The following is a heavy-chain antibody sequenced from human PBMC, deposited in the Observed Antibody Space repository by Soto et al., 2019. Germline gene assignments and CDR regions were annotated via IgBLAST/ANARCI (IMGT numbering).Heavy chain of an antibody. V-gene: IGHV4-59*01. CDR2: IYYSGST. CDR1: GGSISSYY. J-gene: IGHJ4*02. Sequence: QVQLQESGPGLVKPSETLSLTCTVSGGSISSYYWSWIRQPPGKGLEWIGYIYYSGSTNYNPSLKSRVTISVDTSKNQLSLMLSSVTAADTAVYYCSRDRQGLDYWGQVTLVTVSS. CDR3: SRDRQGLDY.